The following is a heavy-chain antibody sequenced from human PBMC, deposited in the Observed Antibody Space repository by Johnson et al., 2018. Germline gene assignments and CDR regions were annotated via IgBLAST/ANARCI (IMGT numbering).Heavy chain of an antibody. Sequence: QVQLVESGGGLIQPGGSLRLSCEASGFTVSNNYMSWVRQAPGKGMEWVAVISYDGSNKYYADSVKGRFTISRDNYKNTLCLRRNNPRLEDSAVYYCANPEMSWGPGGYYYYGMDGLGQGTTVTVSS. CDR2: ISYDGSNK. J-gene: IGHJ6*02. CDR1: GFTVSNNY. D-gene: IGHD3-16*01. CDR3: ANPEMSWGPGGYYYYGMDG. V-gene: IGHV3-30*18.